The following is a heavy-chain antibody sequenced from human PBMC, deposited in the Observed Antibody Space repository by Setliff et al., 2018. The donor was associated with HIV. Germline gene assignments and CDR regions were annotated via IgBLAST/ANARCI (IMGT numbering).Heavy chain of an antibody. CDR3: ARGGANPSWFDS. CDR2: IRTDGGYT. J-gene: IGHJ5*01. D-gene: IGHD3-16*01. CDR1: GFTFSAHG. V-gene: IGHV3-74*01. Sequence: GGSLRLSCAASGFTFSAHGMHWVRQAPGKGLVWVSRIRTDGGYTAYADSVKGRFTISRDNAKNTMYLQMNSLRAEDTAVYYCARGGANPSWFDSWGQGTLVTVSS.